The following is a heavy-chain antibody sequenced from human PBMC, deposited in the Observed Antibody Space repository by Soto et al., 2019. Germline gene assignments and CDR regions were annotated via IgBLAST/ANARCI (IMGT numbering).Heavy chain of an antibody. CDR1: GFTFSDHY. CDR2: TRNKANSYTT. D-gene: IGHD4-17*01. V-gene: IGHV3-72*01. J-gene: IGHJ6*02. CDR3: ARSTVIPLYYYYGMDV. Sequence: PGGSLRLSCAASGFTFSDHYMDWVRQAPGKGLEWVGRTRNKANSYTTEYAASVKGRFTISRDDSKNSLYLQMNSLKTEDTAVYYCARSTVIPLYYYYGMDVWGQGTTVTVSS.